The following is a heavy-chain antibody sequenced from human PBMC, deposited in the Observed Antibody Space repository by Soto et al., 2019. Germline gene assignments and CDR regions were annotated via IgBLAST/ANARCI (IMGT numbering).Heavy chain of an antibody. Sequence: GGSLRLSCAASGFTFGRYYMNWVRQAPGKGLEWVSSISTTSTYTHYADSLKGRFTISRDNAKKLLYLQMDSLRAEDTAVYYCARDDGLSSTNVKAFDIWGQGTKVTVSS. CDR1: GFTFGRYY. J-gene: IGHJ3*02. CDR3: ARDDGLSSTNVKAFDI. D-gene: IGHD2-2*01. CDR2: ISTTSTYT. V-gene: IGHV3-21*01.